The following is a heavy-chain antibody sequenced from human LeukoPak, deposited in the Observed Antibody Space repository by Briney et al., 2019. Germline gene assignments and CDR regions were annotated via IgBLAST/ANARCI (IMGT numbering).Heavy chain of an antibody. CDR3: ARDGVVGATTGGDYYYGMDV. Sequence: ASVKVSCKASGYTFTSYYMHWVRQAPGQGLEWMGLINPSGGSTSYAQKFQGRVTMTRDTSTSTVYMELSSLRSEDTAVYYCARDGVVGATTGGDYYYGMDVWGQGTTVTVSS. CDR1: GYTFTSYY. D-gene: IGHD1-26*01. V-gene: IGHV1-46*01. CDR2: INPSGGST. J-gene: IGHJ6*02.